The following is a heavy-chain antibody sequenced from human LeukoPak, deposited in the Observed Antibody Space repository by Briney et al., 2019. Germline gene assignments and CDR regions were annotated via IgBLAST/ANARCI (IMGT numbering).Heavy chain of an antibody. J-gene: IGHJ4*02. CDR3: VRDFRSADY. V-gene: IGHV3-74*01. CDR2: ICPDGTVT. Sequence: PGGSLRLSCAASGFTFSTYCMHWVRQASGKGPMWVSRICPDGTVTNYADSVKARFIISRDNARNTVYLQMNSLRVEDTAVYYCVRDFRSADYWGQGTLVTVSS. CDR1: GFTFSTYC.